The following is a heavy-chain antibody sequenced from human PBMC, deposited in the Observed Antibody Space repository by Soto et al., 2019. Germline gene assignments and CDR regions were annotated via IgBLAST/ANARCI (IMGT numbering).Heavy chain of an antibody. CDR2: IYYSGST. J-gene: IGHJ6*02. CDR1: GGSISSGGYY. CDR3: ARLLCFGELSRRYGMVV. D-gene: IGHD3-10*01. V-gene: IGHV4-31*03. Sequence: TLSLTCTVSGGSISSGGYYWSWIRQHPGKGLEWIAYIYYSGSTYYNPSLKSRVTISVDTSKNQFSLKLSSVTAADTAVYYCARLLCFGELSRRYGMVVWGPGTTVTLSS.